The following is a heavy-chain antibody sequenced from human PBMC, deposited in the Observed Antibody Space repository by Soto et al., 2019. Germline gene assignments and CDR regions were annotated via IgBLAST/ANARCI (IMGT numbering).Heavy chain of an antibody. J-gene: IGHJ6*02. CDR1: GLNFSISS. CDR2: ISSSSSTI. D-gene: IGHD4-17*01. Sequence: GRLQRLPCAASGLNFSISSMNWVRQAPGKGLEWVSSISSSSSTIYYADSVKGRFTISRDNAKNSLYLQMNSLRDEDTAVYYCARSDDYGDYYYYYYGMDFWGQGTTVTVSS. V-gene: IGHV3-48*02. CDR3: ARSDDYGDYYYYYYGMDF.